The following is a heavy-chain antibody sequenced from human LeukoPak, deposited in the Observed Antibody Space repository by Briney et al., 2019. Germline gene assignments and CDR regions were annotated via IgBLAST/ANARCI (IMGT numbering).Heavy chain of an antibody. CDR3: ARVRSLVLRYFDKQTPFDP. V-gene: IGHV4-34*01. Sequence: PSETLSLTCAVYGGSFSGYYWSWIRPPPGKGLEWIGEIDHSGSTNYNPSLKSRVTISVDTSKNQFSLKLSPVTAADTGVYYCARVRSLVLRYFDKQTPFDPWGQGTLVTVSS. J-gene: IGHJ5*02. CDR2: IDHSGST. CDR1: GGSFSGYY. D-gene: IGHD3-9*01.